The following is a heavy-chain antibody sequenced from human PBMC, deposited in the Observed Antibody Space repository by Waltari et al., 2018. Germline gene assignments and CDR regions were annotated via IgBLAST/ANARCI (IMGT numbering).Heavy chain of an antibody. CDR2: ISWNSGSI. J-gene: IGHJ4*02. V-gene: IGHV3-9*01. CDR1: GFTFDAYA. CDR3: AKDLIKGGSGSLIVDY. D-gene: IGHD3-10*01. Sequence: EVQLVESGGGLVQPGRSLRLSCAASGFTFDAYAMHWVRQAPGKGLEWVSGISWNSGSIGYADSVKGRFTISRDNAKNSLYLQMNSLRAEDTALYYCAKDLIKGGSGSLIVDYWGQGTLVTVSS.